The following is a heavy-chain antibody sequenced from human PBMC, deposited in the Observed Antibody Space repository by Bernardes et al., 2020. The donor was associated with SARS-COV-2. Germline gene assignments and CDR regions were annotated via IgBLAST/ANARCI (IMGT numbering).Heavy chain of an antibody. CDR3: ARDLTATVNYYYYYGMDV. V-gene: IGHV1-46*01. Sequence: ASVKVSCKASGYTFTSYYMHWVRQAPGQGLEWMGIINPSGGSTSYAQKFQGRVTMTRDKSTSTVYMELSSLRSEDTAVYYCARDLTATVNYYYYYGMDVWGQGTTVTVSS. J-gene: IGHJ6*02. CDR1: GYTFTSYY. CDR2: INPSGGST.